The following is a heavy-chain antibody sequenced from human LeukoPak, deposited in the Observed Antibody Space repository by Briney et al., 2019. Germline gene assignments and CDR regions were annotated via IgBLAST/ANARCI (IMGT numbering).Heavy chain of an antibody. D-gene: IGHD2-2*01. Sequence: SETLSLTCAVSGGSISSSNWWSWVRQPPGKGLEWIGEIYHSGSTNYNPSLKGRVTISVDKSKNQFSLKLSSVTAADTAVYYCATVTVVVPAAIRYFDLWGRGTLVTVSS. CDR1: GGSISSSNW. CDR3: ATVTVVVPAAIRYFDL. V-gene: IGHV4-4*02. J-gene: IGHJ2*01. CDR2: IYHSGST.